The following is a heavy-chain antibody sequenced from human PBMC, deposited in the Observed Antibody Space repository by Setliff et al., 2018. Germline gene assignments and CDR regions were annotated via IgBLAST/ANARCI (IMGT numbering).Heavy chain of an antibody. CDR2: IYYSGNT. V-gene: IGHV4-59*11. J-gene: IGHJ3*02. CDR1: GGSIDSHY. Sequence: KPSETLSLTCSVSGGSIDSHYWSWIRQPPGKGLEWIGSIYYSGNTNYNPSLKSRVTISIDTSKNQFSLKLSSVTAADTGVYHCARGKTFFGAFIRAFDIWGQGRMVTVSS. CDR3: ARGKTFFGAFIRAFDI. D-gene: IGHD3-3*01.